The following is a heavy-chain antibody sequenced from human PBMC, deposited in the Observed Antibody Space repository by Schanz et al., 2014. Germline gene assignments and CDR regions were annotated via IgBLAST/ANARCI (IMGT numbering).Heavy chain of an antibody. Sequence: EVQLVESGGGLVKPGGSLRLSCATSGLTFTSAWMHWVRQDPGKGLVWVARINSVGSNTDYADSVTGRFTISRDNAKNTLYLQMNTLRAEDTAVYYCARKMKLGVYGGKGHDSLDIWGQGTMVTVSS. J-gene: IGHJ3*02. CDR1: GLTFTSAW. D-gene: IGHD4-17*01. V-gene: IGHV3-74*02. CDR2: INSVGSNT. CDR3: ARKMKLGVYGGKGHDSLDI.